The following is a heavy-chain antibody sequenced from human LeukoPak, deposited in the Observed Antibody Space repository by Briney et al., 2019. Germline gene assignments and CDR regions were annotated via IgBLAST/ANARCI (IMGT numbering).Heavy chain of an antibody. CDR3: ARDWGDCSSTSCYSFEPDWFDP. CDR2: INPNSGGT. D-gene: IGHD2-2*02. V-gene: IGHV1-2*02. Sequence: GASVKVSCKASGYTFTGYYMHWVRQAPGQGLEWMGWINPNSGGTNYAQKFQGRVTMTRDTSISTAYMELSRLRSDDTAVYYCARDWGDCSSTSCYSFEPDWFDPWGQGTLVTVSS. CDR1: GYTFTGYY. J-gene: IGHJ5*02.